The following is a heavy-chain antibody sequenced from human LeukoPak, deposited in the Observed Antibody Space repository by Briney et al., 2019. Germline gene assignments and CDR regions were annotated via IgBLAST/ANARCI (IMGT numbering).Heavy chain of an antibody. Sequence: GRSLRLSCVASGFTFSSLAIHWVRQAPGKGLEWVAVVGNTGQAKFYSDSVRGRFTISKDSSQNTVYLEMNSLRDDDTGVYYCAKEGGWENWYFDLWGRGALVTVSS. J-gene: IGHJ2*01. CDR1: GFTFSSLA. CDR2: VGNTGQAK. CDR3: AKEGGWENWYFDL. V-gene: IGHV3-30*18. D-gene: IGHD1-26*01.